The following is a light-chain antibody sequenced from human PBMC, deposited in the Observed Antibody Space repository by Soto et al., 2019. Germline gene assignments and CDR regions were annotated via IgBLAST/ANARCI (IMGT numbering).Light chain of an antibody. V-gene: IGLV2-14*01. CDR2: DVS. J-gene: IGLJ2*01. CDR3: SSYRSSRTLLV. Sequence: QSALTQPASVSGSPGQSITISCTGTSSDVGGYNYVSWYQQHPGKAPKLMIYDVSNRPSGVSNRFSGSKSGNTASLTISGLQAEDEADYYCSSYRSSRTLLVLGGGTKVTVL. CDR1: SSDVGGYNY.